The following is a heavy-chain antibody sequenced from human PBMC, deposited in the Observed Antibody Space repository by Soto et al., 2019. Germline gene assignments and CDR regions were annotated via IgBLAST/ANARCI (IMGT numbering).Heavy chain of an antibody. V-gene: IGHV5-51*01. J-gene: IGHJ5*02. Sequence: PXESLKISCKGSGYSFTSYWIGWVRQMPGKGLEWMGIIYPGDSDTRYSPSFQGQVTISADKSISTAYLQWSSLKASDTAMYYCARHEKEYYDFWSGYYTRKGWFDHWGQGTLVTVSS. CDR1: GYSFTSYW. D-gene: IGHD3-3*01. CDR3: ARHEKEYYDFWSGYYTRKGWFDH. CDR2: IYPGDSDT.